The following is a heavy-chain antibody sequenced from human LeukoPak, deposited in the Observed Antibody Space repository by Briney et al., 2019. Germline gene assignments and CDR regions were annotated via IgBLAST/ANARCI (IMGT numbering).Heavy chain of an antibody. CDR2: ISGSGGST. J-gene: IGHJ4*02. D-gene: IGHD5-18*01. CDR3: AKDRPSGYSYGYGFY. V-gene: IGHV3-23*01. Sequence: GGSLRLSCAASGFTFSSYAMSWVRQAPGKGLEWVSAISGSGGSTYYADSVKGRFTISRDNAKNSLYLQMNSLRAEDTAVYYCAKDRPSGYSYGYGFYWGQGTLVTVSS. CDR1: GFTFSSYA.